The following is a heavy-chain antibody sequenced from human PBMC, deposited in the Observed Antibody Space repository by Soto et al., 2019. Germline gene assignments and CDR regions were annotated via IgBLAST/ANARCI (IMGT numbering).Heavy chain of an antibody. CDR3: ARDVYCSSTSCPSYYMDV. V-gene: IGHV3-33*01. D-gene: IGHD2-2*01. J-gene: IGHJ6*03. CDR1: GFTFSSYG. CDR2: IWYDGSNK. Sequence: QVQLVESGGGVVQPGRSLRLSCAASGFTFSSYGMHWVRQAPGKGLEWVAVIWYDGSNKYYADSVKGRFTISRDNSKNTLYLQMNSLRAEDTAVYYCARDVYCSSTSCPSYYMDVWAKGPRSPSP.